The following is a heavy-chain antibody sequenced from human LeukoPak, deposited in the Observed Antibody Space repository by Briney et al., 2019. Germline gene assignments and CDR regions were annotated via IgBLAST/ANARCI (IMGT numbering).Heavy chain of an antibody. D-gene: IGHD3-16*01. CDR1: GFTASSDY. CDR2: IHTDGST. J-gene: IGHJ6*03. V-gene: IGHV3-66*02. CDR3: AREASGGNYYYYMDV. Sequence: PGGSLRLSCAASGFTASSDYMTWVRQAPGKGLEWVSVIHTDGSTYYADSVKGRFTISRDNSKNTLYLQMNSLRAEDTAVYYCAREASGGNYYYYMDVWGKGTTVTVSS.